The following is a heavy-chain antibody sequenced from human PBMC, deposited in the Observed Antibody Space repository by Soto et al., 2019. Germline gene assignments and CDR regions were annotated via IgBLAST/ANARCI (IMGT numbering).Heavy chain of an antibody. CDR1: GFSLNSYW. D-gene: IGHD6-19*01. J-gene: IGHJ6*02. V-gene: IGHV3-74*01. CDR3: ARVNRLSMDV. CDR2: INTDGSST. Sequence: GGSLRLSCAASGFSLNSYWMDWVRQAPGKGLVWVSRINTDGSSTSYADSVKGRFTISRDNAKNTLYLQMNSLGADDTAVYYCARVNRLSMDVWGQGTTVTVSS.